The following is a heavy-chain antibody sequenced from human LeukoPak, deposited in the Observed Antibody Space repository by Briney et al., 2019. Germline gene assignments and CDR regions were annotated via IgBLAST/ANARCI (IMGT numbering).Heavy chain of an antibody. CDR3: ARDHPISSGWYNRVEALDL. CDR2: INPNSGGT. J-gene: IGHJ3*01. D-gene: IGHD6-19*01. V-gene: IGHV1-2*02. Sequence: GASVKVSCKASGYTFTGYYMHWVRQAPGQGLEWMGWINPNSGGTNYAQQFQGRVTMTRDTSISTAYMDLTRLRSDDTAVYYCARDHPISSGWYNRVEALDLWGQGTTVTVSS. CDR1: GYTFTGYY.